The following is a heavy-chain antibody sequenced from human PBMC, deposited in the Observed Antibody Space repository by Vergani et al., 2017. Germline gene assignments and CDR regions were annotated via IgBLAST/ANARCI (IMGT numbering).Heavy chain of an antibody. J-gene: IGHJ4*02. Sequence: QVQLVESGGGVVQPGKSLRLSCAASGFTFRNHGMHWVRHAPGKGPEWVAVIWFDGDNKDYADSVKGRFTIARDNSKNTLFLQMNSLRAEDTAVYYCVRDRRPEVVNIFDYWGRGTLVTVSS. CDR3: VRDRRPEVVNIFDY. CDR2: IWFDGDNK. D-gene: IGHD4-23*01. CDR1: GFTFRNHG. V-gene: IGHV3-33*01.